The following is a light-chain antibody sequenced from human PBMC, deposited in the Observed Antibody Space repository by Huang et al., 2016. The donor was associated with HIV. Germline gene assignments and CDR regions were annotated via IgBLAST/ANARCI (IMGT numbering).Light chain of an antibody. CDR2: GAS. J-gene: IGKJ1*01. Sequence: EIVMTQSPATLSVSPGERATLSCRASQSVGSNLAWYRQNPGQAPWVLIYGASTRATGIPARFSGSWSGTEFTLTISSLQSEDFAVYYCQQYNNWPRTFGQGTKVEI. CDR3: QQYNNWPRT. V-gene: IGKV3-15*01. CDR1: QSVGSN.